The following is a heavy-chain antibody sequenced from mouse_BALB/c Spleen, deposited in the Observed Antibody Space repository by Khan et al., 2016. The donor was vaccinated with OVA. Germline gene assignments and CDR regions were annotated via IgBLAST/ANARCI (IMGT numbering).Heavy chain of an antibody. CDR2: ISTYYGDS. CDR1: GYIFTDFS. V-gene: IGHV1S137*01. D-gene: IGHD2-5*01. Sequence: QVQLQQSGAELVRPGVSVKISCKGSGYIFTDFSMHWVKRSHAKSLEWIGVISTYYGDSIYNQNFKDKATLTVEKSSSKAYMELARMTSEDSAIXYLARGSSNYRFAYWGQGTLVTVSA. J-gene: IGHJ3*01. CDR3: ARGSSNYRFAY.